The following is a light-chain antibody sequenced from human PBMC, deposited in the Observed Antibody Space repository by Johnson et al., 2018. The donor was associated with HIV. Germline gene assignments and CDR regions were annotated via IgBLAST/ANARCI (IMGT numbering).Light chain of an antibody. CDR2: DNN. CDR3: GKWDSSLGAPYV. V-gene: IGLV1-51*01. Sequence: QSLLTQPPSVSAAPGQKVTISCSGSSSNIGNNYVSWYQQLPGTAPKLLIYDNNKRPSGIPDRFSGSKSGTSATLGITGLQTGDEADYYCGKWDSSLGAPYVFGTGTKVTVL. CDR1: SSNIGNNY. J-gene: IGLJ1*01.